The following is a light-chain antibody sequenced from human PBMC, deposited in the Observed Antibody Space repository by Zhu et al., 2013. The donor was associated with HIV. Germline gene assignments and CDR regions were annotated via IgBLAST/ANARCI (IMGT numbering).Light chain of an antibody. CDR2: GAS. CDR1: QSVSTY. CDR3: QQYXTRLRSP. Sequence: EIVLTQSPATLSLSPGERATLSCRASQSVSTYLAWYQQKPGQAPRLLIYGASSRATDIPDRFSGSGSGTDFTLTISSLEPEDFAVYYCQQYXTRLRSPFGPGTTTEIK. V-gene: IGKV3-11*01. J-gene: IGKJ5*01.